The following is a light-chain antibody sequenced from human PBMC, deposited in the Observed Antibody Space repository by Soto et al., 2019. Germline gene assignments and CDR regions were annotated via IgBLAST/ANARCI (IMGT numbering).Light chain of an antibody. CDR2: GAS. CDR3: HQYGDSSSYT. Sequence: EIVLTQSPGTLSLSPGDRATLSCRASQSVRSTYLDWYQQKPGQPPRLLIYGASSMATGIPDRFSGSGSGTAFTLTISSLEPDELPVYYYHQYGDSSSYTFGQGTKLEIK. V-gene: IGKV3-20*01. CDR1: QSVRSTY. J-gene: IGKJ2*01.